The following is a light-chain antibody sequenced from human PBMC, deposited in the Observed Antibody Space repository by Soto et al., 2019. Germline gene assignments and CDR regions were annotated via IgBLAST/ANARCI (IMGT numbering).Light chain of an antibody. CDR3: QQYNNWPLT. V-gene: IGKV3D-15*01. Sequence: EIVMTQSPATLSVSPGERATLSCRASQSVSSNLAWYQQKPGQAPRLLIYGASTRATAIPARFSGSGSGTAFILTISILQTEDFAVYYCQQYNNWPLTFGGGTKVEIK. CDR1: QSVSSN. CDR2: GAS. J-gene: IGKJ4*01.